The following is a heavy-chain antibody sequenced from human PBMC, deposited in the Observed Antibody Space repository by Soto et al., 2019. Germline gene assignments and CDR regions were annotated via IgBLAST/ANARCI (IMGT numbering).Heavy chain of an antibody. CDR2: SYHSGST. J-gene: IGHJ6*02. CDR3: SRGWRSSSWYPEYGMDV. D-gene: IGHD6-13*01. Sequence: QVRLQESGPGLVKPSGTLSLTCAVSGGSISSSNWWRWVRQPPGKGLEWIGESYHSGSTNYNPSLQSRVTISVDKTKNQFSLKLSTVTAADTAVYYCSRGWRSSSWYPEYGMDVWGQGTTVTVSS. V-gene: IGHV4-4*02. CDR1: GGSISSSNW.